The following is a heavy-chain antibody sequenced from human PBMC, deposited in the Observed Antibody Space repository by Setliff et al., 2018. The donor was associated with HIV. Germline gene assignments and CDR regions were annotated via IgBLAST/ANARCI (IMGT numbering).Heavy chain of an antibody. Sequence: SETLSLTCTVSGGSISSGSYYWNWIRQPAGKGLEWIGRIYTSGTTNYSPSFKSRLNISVDVSKNQFSLRLASLSAADTAAYFCAAKPMIRGRPFAFWGQATLVTVSS. CDR3: AAKPMIRGRPFAF. J-gene: IGHJ4*02. CDR1: GGSISSGSYY. CDR2: IYTSGTT. V-gene: IGHV4-61*02. D-gene: IGHD3-10*01.